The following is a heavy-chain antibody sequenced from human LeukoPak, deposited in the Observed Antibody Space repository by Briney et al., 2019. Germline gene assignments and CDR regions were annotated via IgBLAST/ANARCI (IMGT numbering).Heavy chain of an antibody. CDR2: IIPMINTP. CDR3: AIFQGTYGDNDNDF. V-gene: IGHV1-69*13. J-gene: IGHJ4*02. Sequence: SVKVSCKASGGTFRTFAINWVRQAPGKGLEWMGGIIPMINTPKYAQRIQGRVSITADESTSTGYMEVSSLRSEDTAVYYCAIFQGTYGDNDNDFWGQGTLVTVSS. CDR1: GGTFRTFA. D-gene: IGHD4-17*01.